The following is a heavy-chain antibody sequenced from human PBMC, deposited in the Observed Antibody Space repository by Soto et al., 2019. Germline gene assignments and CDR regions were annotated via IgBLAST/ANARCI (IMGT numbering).Heavy chain of an antibody. D-gene: IGHD6-19*01. Sequence: ASVKVSCKASRYTFTSYYMHWVRQAPGQGLEWMGIINPSGGSTSYAQKFQGRVTMTRDTSTSTVYMELSSLRSEDTAVYYCARDGPDSSGLYYFDYWGQGTLVTVTS. CDR1: RYTFTSYY. CDR2: INPSGGST. J-gene: IGHJ4*02. CDR3: ARDGPDSSGLYYFDY. V-gene: IGHV1-46*03.